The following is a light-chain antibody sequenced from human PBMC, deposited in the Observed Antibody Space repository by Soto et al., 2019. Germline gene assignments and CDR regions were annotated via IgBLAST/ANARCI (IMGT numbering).Light chain of an antibody. CDR1: QSINRR. V-gene: IGKV1-5*01. CDR2: DAS. J-gene: IGKJ1*01. Sequence: DIQMTQSPSTLSASVGDRVTITCRASQSINRRLAWYQRKPGKAPNLLIYDASTLESGVPARFSGGDSGTEFTLTISSLQPDDFTTFYCQQYNSYPWTFGQGTKVEIK. CDR3: QQYNSYPWT.